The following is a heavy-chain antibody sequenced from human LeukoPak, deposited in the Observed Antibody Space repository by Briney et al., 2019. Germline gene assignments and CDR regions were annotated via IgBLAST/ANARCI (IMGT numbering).Heavy chain of an antibody. CDR2: ISGRGGST. J-gene: IGHJ6*03. CDR1: GFTVSSNY. V-gene: IGHV3-23*01. Sequence: PGGSLRLSCAASGFTVSSNYMSWVRQAPGKGLEWVSAISGRGGSTYYADSVKGRFTISRDNSKNTLYLQMNSLRAEDTAVYYCARTTEAHSWRTRYYDYYMDVWGKGTTVTVSS. CDR3: ARTTEAHSWRTRYYDYYMDV. D-gene: IGHD1-1*01.